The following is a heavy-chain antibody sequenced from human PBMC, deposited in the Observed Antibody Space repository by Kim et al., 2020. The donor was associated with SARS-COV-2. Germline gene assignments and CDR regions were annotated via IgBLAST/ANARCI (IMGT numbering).Heavy chain of an antibody. Sequence: GGSLRLSCAASGFTVSSFAMHWVRQAPGKGLEWVAVISYDGSNKYEDDAVRGRFTISSDNSKNTLYLQMNSLSAEDTAVYYCARDFSPTKYYYDSSGYYVSWGQGTLVTVSS. V-gene: IGHV3-30*04. D-gene: IGHD3-22*01. J-gene: IGHJ5*02. CDR3: ARDFSPTKYYYDSSGYYVS. CDR2: ISYDGSNK. CDR1: GFTVSSFA.